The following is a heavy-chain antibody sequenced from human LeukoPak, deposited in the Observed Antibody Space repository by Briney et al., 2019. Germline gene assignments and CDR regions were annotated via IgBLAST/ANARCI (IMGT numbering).Heavy chain of an antibody. Sequence: ASVKVSCKASGYTFTGYYMHWVRQAPGQGLEWMGWINPNSGGTNYAQKFQGRVTMTRDTSISTAYMELGRLRSDDTAVYYCAREQIDYGDYDDAFDIWGQGTMVTVSS. D-gene: IGHD4-17*01. J-gene: IGHJ3*02. CDR3: AREQIDYGDYDDAFDI. CDR1: GYTFTGYY. V-gene: IGHV1-2*02. CDR2: INPNSGGT.